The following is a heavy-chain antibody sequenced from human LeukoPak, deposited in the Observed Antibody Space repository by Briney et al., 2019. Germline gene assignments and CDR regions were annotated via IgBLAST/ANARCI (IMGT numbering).Heavy chain of an antibody. CDR2: IYYSGST. J-gene: IGHJ4*02. Sequence: PSETLSLTCTVSGGSISSSSYYWGWIRQPPGKGLEWIGSIYYSGSTYYNPSLKSRVTISVDTSKNQFSLKLSSVTAADTAVYYCARTYDYVWGSYRLIDYWGQGTLVTVSS. V-gene: IGHV4-39*01. D-gene: IGHD3-16*02. CDR1: GGSISSSSYY. CDR3: ARTYDYVWGSYRLIDY.